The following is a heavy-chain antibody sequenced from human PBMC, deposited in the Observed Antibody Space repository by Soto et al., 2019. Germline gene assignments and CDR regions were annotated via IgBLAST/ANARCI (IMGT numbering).Heavy chain of an antibody. V-gene: IGHV1-69*01. CDR3: ARSQGAVPGDASYYYYGMDV. D-gene: IGHD1-26*01. J-gene: IGHJ6*02. CDR2: IIPIFGTA. Sequence: QVQLVQSGAEVKKPGSSMKVSCKASGGTFSSYAISWVRQAPGQGLEWMGGIIPIFGTANYAQKFQGRVTITADESTSTAYMELSSLRSEDTAVYYCARSQGAVPGDASYYYYGMDVWGQGTTVTVSS. CDR1: GGTFSSYA.